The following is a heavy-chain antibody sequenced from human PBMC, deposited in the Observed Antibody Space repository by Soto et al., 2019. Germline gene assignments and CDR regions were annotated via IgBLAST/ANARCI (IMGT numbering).Heavy chain of an antibody. V-gene: IGHV4-38-2*01. CDR1: GYSISGGFY. J-gene: IGHJ4*02. Sequence: TSETLSLTCAVSGYSISGGFYWGWIRQPPGKRLEWIGNIYHSGSTYFNPSLKSRVNMSVDTSENQFSLKLSSVTATDTALYYCARGALGSSAYFDYWGPGILVTVSS. CDR3: ARGALGSSAYFDY. CDR2: IYHSGST. D-gene: IGHD3-10*01.